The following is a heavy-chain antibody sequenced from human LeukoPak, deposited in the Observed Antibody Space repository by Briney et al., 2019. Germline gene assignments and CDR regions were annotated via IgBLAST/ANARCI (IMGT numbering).Heavy chain of an antibody. D-gene: IGHD3-10*01. CDR2: VKSKADDGTT. CDR3: ATEGGSGSYYGDDAFDM. V-gene: IGHV3-15*01. J-gene: IGHJ3*02. Sequence: GESLRLSCEASGFSFTNTWMSWVRQAPGKGLEWVGRVKSKADDGTTDYAAPVQGRFTISRDDSKNTLSLQMNSLKTEDTAVYYCATEGGSGSYYGDDAFDMWGQGTMVTVSS. CDR1: GFSFTNTW.